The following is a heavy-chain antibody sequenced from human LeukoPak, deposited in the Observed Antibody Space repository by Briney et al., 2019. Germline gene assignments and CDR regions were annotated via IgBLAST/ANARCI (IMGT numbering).Heavy chain of an antibody. Sequence: PSETLSLTCTVSGGSVSSSSNYWGWTRPPPGQGLEWYGGGSHSTITNYNSSLKSRVTLTLNTSTYQYSLKVRSVTAADTAVYYCSREGRDYYDDLNVNPQRYYYYYMDVWGNGTTVTVSS. CDR1: GGSVSSSSNY. CDR2: GSHSTIT. J-gene: IGHJ6*03. D-gene: IGHD3-9*01. CDR3: SREGRDYYDDLNVNPQRYYYYYMDV. V-gene: IGHV4-39*07.